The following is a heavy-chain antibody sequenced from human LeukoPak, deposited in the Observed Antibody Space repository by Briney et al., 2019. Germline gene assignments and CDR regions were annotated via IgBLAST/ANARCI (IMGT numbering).Heavy chain of an antibody. V-gene: IGHV3-23*01. J-gene: IGHJ4*02. D-gene: IGHD6-19*01. CDR1: GFTFSSYA. CDR3: AKTPRVAGTREYYFDY. Sequence: GGSLRPSCAASGFTFSSYAMSWVRQAPGKGLEWVSGISGSGGSTYYADSVKGRFTISRDNSKNTLYLQMNSLRAEDTAVYYCAKTPRVAGTREYYFDYWGQGTLVTVSS. CDR2: ISGSGGST.